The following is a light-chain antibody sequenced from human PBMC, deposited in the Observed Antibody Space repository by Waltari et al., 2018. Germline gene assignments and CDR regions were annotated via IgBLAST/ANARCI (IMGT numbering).Light chain of an antibody. CDR3: YSYAGGSV. V-gene: IGLV2-23*02. Sequence: QSALTQPASVSGSPGQSITISCTGSSSDVGSSYLVSWYLQHPGKAPKLIIYEVSKRPSGVSNRFSGSKSGNTASLTISGLQAEDEADYYCYSYAGGSVFGTGTKVTVL. CDR2: EVS. J-gene: IGLJ1*01. CDR1: SSDVGSSYL.